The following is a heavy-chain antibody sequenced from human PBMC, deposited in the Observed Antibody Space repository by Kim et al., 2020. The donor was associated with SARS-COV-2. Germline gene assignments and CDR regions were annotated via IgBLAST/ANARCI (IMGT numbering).Heavy chain of an antibody. V-gene: IGHV5-10-1*01. CDR1: GYSFTSYW. J-gene: IGHJ4*02. CDR2: IDPSDSYT. CDR3: ARQTPDSGPTVTIVRYFDY. Sequence: GESLKISCKGSGYSFTSYWISWVRQMPGKGLEWMGRIDPSDSYTNYSPSFQGHVTISADKSISTAYLQWSSLKASDTAMYYCARQTPDSGPTVTIVRYFDYWGQGTLVTVSS. D-gene: IGHD4-17*01.